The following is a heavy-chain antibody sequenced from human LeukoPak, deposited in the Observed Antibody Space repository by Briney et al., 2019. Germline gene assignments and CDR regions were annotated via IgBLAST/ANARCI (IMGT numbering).Heavy chain of an antibody. CDR1: GFTFSSYW. V-gene: IGHV3-30*18. D-gene: IGHD4-17*01. J-gene: IGHJ4*02. CDR3: AKGEGYGDYAFDY. CDR2: ISNDGSNK. Sequence: GGSLRLSRAASGFTFSSYWMSWVRQAPGKGLEWVAVISNDGSNKYYADSVKGRFIISRDNSKNTLYLQMNSPRAEDTAVYYCAKGEGYGDYAFDYWGQGTLVTVSS.